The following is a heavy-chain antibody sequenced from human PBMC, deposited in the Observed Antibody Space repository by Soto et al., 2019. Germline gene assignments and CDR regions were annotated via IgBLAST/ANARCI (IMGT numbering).Heavy chain of an antibody. CDR2: IKSKTDGGTT. V-gene: IGHV3-15*07. CDR3: TNYDFWSGTGGGDY. D-gene: IGHD3-3*01. J-gene: IGHJ4*02. Sequence: EVQLVESGGGLVKPGGSLRLSCAASGFTFSNAWMNWVRQAPGKGLEWVGRIKSKTDGGTTDYAAPVKGRFTISRDDSKSTLYLQMNSLKTEDTAVYYCTNYDFWSGTGGGDYWGQGTLVTVSS. CDR1: GFTFSNAW.